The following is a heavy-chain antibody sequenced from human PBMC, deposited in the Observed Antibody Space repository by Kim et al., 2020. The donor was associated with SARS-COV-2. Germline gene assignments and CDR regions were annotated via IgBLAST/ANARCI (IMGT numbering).Heavy chain of an antibody. CDR3: ARGLAARHYYYGMDV. D-gene: IGHD6-6*01. J-gene: IGHJ6*02. V-gene: IGHV3-53*04. Sequence: SVRGRCTISRHNSKNTLYLQMNGLRAEDTAVYYCARGLAARHYYYGMDVWGQGTTVTVSS.